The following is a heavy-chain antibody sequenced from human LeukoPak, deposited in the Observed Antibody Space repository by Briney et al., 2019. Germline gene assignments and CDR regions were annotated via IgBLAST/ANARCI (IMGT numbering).Heavy chain of an antibody. Sequence: SETLSLTCVVSSGSVSGYYWGWIRQPPGRGLEWIGYVYYSGSTNYNSSFKSRITISVDTSRNQFSLQLSSVTAADTAVYYCARIHRYCSGGACYVLDNWGQGTLVAVSS. CDR2: VYYSGST. D-gene: IGHD2-15*01. CDR1: SGSVSGYY. CDR3: ARIHRYCSGGACYVLDN. V-gene: IGHV4-59*02. J-gene: IGHJ4*02.